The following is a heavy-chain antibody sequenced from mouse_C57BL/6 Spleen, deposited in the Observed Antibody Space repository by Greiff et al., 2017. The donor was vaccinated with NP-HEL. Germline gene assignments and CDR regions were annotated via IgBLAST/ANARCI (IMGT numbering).Heavy chain of an antibody. Sequence: EVQLQQSGAELVRPGASVKLSCTASGFNITDDYMHWVKQRPEQGLEWIGWIDPENGDTEYASKFQGKATITADTSSNTAYLQLSSLTSEDTAVYYCTPGYDYADFYSFDNWGQGTTLTVSS. J-gene: IGHJ2*01. D-gene: IGHD2-4*01. CDR1: GFNITDDY. CDR3: TPGYDYADFYSFDN. CDR2: IDPENGDT. V-gene: IGHV14-4*01.